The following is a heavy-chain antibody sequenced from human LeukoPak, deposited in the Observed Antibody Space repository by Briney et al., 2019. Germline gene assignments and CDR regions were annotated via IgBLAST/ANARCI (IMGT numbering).Heavy chain of an antibody. CDR2: INPSGGST. Sequence: GSVKVSCKASGYTFTSYYMHWVRQAPGQGLEWMGIINPSGGSTSYAQKFQGRVTMTRDTSTSTVYMELSSLRSEDTAVYYCARRKNYDSSGYYYGVGAFDIWGQGTMVTVSS. CDR3: ARRKNYDSSGYYYGVGAFDI. CDR1: GYTFTSYY. J-gene: IGHJ3*02. D-gene: IGHD3-22*01. V-gene: IGHV1-46*01.